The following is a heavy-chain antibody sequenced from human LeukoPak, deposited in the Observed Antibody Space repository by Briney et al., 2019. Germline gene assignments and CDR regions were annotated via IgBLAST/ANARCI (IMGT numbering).Heavy chain of an antibody. J-gene: IGHJ5*02. D-gene: IGHD2-15*01. Sequence: ASVKVSCKASGYTFTSYDINWVRQATGQGLEWMGWMNPNSGNTGYAQKFQGRVTMTRNTSISTAYMELSSLRSEDTAVYYCAREGEYCGGGSCWDCFDPWGQGTLVTVSS. CDR3: AREGEYCGGGSCWDCFDP. CDR1: GYTFTSYD. V-gene: IGHV1-8*01. CDR2: MNPNSGNT.